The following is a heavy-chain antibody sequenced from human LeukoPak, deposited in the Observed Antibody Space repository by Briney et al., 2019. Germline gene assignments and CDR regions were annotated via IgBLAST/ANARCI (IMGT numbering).Heavy chain of an antibody. CDR3: ARDERIAAAGYYYYYYMDV. D-gene: IGHD6-13*01. Sequence: ASVKVSCKASGYTFTGYHMRWVRQAPGQGLEWMGWINPNSGGTNYAQKFQGRVTMTRDTSISTAYMELSRLRSDDTAVYYCARDERIAAAGYYYYYYMDVWGKGTTVTVSS. V-gene: IGHV1-2*02. CDR2: INPNSGGT. CDR1: GYTFTGYH. J-gene: IGHJ6*03.